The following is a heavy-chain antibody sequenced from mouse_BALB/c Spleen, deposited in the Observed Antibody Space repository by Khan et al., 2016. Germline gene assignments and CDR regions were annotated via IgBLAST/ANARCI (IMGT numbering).Heavy chain of an antibody. CDR1: GYTFTSYW. CDR3: ASGYYGDY. Sequence: QVQLQQPGAELAKPGASVKMSCKASGYTFTSYWMHWVKQRPGQGLEWIGYINPSTGYTEYNQKFKDKATLTADKSSSTAYMQLSSLTSEDSAVYYCASGYYGDYWGQGTTLTVSS. V-gene: IGHV1-7*01. J-gene: IGHJ2*01. D-gene: IGHD1-1*01. CDR2: INPSTGYT.